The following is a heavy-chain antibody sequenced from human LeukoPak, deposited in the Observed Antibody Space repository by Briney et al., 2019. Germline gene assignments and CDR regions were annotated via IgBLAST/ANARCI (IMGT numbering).Heavy chain of an antibody. V-gene: IGHV3-21*06. J-gene: IGHJ6*02. CDR1: AFTFSSST. CDR2: ITSSRSYI. D-gene: IGHD2-15*01. CDR3: ARDPTPRYCSGGSCYTHCGMDV. Sequence: PGGSLRLSCAASAFTFSSSTMNWVRQAPGKGLEWVSAITSSRSYINYPESVKGRFTISRDNAKNSVYLQMNSLRAEDTAVYYCARDPTPRYCSGGSCYTHCGMDVWGQGTTVTVSS.